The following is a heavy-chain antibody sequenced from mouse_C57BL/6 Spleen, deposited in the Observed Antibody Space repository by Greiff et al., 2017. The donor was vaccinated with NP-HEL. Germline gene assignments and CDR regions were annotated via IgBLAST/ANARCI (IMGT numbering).Heavy chain of an antibody. CDR1: GFTFSSYA. V-gene: IGHV5-9-1*02. D-gene: IGHD2-5*01. CDR2: ISSGGDYI. CDR3: TRGAYYSNYFAY. J-gene: IGHJ3*01. Sequence: DVMLVESGEGLVKPGGSLKLSCAASGFTFSSYAMSWVRQTPEKRLEWVAYISSGGDYIYYADTVKGRFTISRDNARNTLYLQMSSLKSEDTAMYYCTRGAYYSNYFAYWGQGTLVTVSA.